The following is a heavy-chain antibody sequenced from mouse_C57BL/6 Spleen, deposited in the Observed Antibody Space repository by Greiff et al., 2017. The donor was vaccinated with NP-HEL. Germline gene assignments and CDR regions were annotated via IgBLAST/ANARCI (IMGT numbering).Heavy chain of an antibody. V-gene: IGHV1-26*01. J-gene: IGHJ2*01. Sequence: EVQLQQSGPELVKPGASVKISCKASGYTFTDYCMNWVKQSHGKSLEWIGDINPNNGGTSYNQKFKGKATLTVDKSSSTAYMELRSLTSEDTAVYYCARSEGIYYGNYGSFDYWGQGTTLTVSS. CDR3: ARSEGIYYGNYGSFDY. D-gene: IGHD2-1*01. CDR1: GYTFTDYC. CDR2: INPNNGGT.